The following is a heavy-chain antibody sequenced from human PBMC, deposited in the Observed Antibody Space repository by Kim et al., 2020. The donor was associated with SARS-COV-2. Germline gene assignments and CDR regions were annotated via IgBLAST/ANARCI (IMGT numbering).Heavy chain of an antibody. CDR3: AKVGRSFGDFHYFDY. CDR1: GFTFTNFA. D-gene: IGHD4-17*01. CDR2: LSDSGVSA. V-gene: IGHV3-23*01. J-gene: IGHJ4*02. Sequence: GGSLRLSCAASGFTFTNFAMSWVRQAPGKGLEWVSVLSDSGVSAYYADSVKGRFTISRDTSKSTLFLQMNSLRGEDTAVYYCAKVGRSFGDFHYFDYWGQGALVIVSS.